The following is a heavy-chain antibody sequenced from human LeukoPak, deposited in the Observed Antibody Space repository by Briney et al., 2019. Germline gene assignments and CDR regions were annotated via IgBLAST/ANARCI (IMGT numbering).Heavy chain of an antibody. V-gene: IGHV4-39*07. D-gene: IGHD3-22*01. Sequence: ETLSLTCTVSSGSISTSNYYWGWVRQPPGKALEWIGNIFYSGSTYYSPSLKSRVTISLDTSRNQFSLKLSSVTAADTAVYYCARSYYYDSSGYLIGYWGQGTLVTVSS. CDR1: SGSISTSNYY. CDR2: IFYSGST. J-gene: IGHJ4*02. CDR3: ARSYYYDSSGYLIGY.